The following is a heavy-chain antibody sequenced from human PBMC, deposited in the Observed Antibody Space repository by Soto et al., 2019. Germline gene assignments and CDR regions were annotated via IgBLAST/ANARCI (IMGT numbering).Heavy chain of an antibody. CDR3: ARQRTSVVTQAYFDS. J-gene: IGHJ4*02. CDR1: GDSINNRSYY. CDR2: IYYSGST. V-gene: IGHV4-39*01. D-gene: IGHD2-21*02. Sequence: PSETLSLTXTVTGDSINNRSYYWGWIRQPPGKGLEWIGSIYYSGSTYNNPSLKSRVSMSVGTSKNQFSLKLRSVTAADTALYYCARQRTSVVTQAYFDSWGQGSLVTVSS.